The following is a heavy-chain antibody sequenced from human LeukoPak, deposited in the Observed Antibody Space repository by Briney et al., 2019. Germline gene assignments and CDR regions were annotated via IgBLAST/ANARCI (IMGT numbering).Heavy chain of an antibody. CDR3: ANPYDILTGRDY. CDR2: ISGSGGST. Sequence: GGSLRLSCAASGFTLSSYAMSWVRQAPGKGLEWVSAISGSGGSTYYADSVKGRFTISRDNSKNTLYLQMNSLRAEDTAVYYCANPYDILTGRDYWGQGTLVTVSS. V-gene: IGHV3-23*01. J-gene: IGHJ4*02. CDR1: GFTLSSYA. D-gene: IGHD3-9*01.